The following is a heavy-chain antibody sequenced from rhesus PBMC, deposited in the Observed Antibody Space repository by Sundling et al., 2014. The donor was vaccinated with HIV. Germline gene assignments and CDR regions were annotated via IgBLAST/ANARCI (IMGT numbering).Heavy chain of an antibody. CDR2: LSGSGGNT. Sequence: QVQLQESGPGLVKPSETLSLTCAVSGGSISGGYYWAWIRQTPGKGLEWIGRLSGSGGNTDYNPLLKSRVTISTDTSNNQFSLNLNSVTAADTAVYYCAIRRAVVSSGGFDVWGPGVFVTVSS. CDR3: AIRRAVVSSGGFDV. D-gene: IGHD2-39*02. V-gene: IGHV4-92*01. J-gene: IGHJ5-1*01. CDR1: GGSISGGYY.